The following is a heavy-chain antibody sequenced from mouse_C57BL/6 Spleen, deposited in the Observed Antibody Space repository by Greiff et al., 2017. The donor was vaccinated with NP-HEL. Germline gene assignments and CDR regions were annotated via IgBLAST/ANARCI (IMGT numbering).Heavy chain of an antibody. D-gene: IGHD2-2*01. V-gene: IGHV5-17*01. J-gene: IGHJ2*01. CDR1: GFTFSDYG. CDR2: ISSGSSTI. Sequence: EVKLMESGGGLVKPGGSLKLSCAASGFTFSDYGMHWVRQAPEKGLEWVAYISSGSSTIYYADTVKGRFTISRDNAKNTLFLQMTRLRSDDTAMYYCASQYGSFFDYWGQGTTLTVSS. CDR3: ASQYGSFFDY.